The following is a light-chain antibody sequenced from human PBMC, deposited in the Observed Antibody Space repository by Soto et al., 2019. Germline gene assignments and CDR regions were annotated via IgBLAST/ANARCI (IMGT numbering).Light chain of an antibody. CDR1: FSNIGDNT. CDR3: SAWDDSLNGVM. V-gene: IGLV1-44*01. CDR2: SDD. J-gene: IGLJ3*02. Sequence: QSVLTQPPSASGTPGQRVTISCSGSFSNIGDNTVNWYQQVPGTAPKLLIYSDDQRPSGVPDRFSGSESGTSASLAISGLQSEDEADYYCSAWDDSLNGVMFGGGTKLTVL.